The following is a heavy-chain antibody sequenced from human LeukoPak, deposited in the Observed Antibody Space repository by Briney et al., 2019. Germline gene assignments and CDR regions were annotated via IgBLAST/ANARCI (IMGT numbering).Heavy chain of an antibody. CDR2: IYYRGST. J-gene: IGHJ4*02. Sequence: PSETLSLTCTVSGGSISSSSYYWGWIRQPPGKGLEWIGSIYYRGSTYYNPSLKSRVTISVDTSKNQFSLKLSSVTAADTAVYYCASYDFWSGTVDYWGQGTLVTVSS. V-gene: IGHV4-39*01. CDR1: GGSISSSSYY. CDR3: ASYDFWSGTVDY. D-gene: IGHD3-3*01.